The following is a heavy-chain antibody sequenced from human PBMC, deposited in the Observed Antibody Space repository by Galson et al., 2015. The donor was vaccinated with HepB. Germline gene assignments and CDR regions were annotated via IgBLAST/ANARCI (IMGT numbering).Heavy chain of an antibody. D-gene: IGHD3-10*01. CDR2: ISSSGDRT. CDR3: AKGKYYYGFDP. CDR1: GFTFSNYA. J-gene: IGHJ5*02. V-gene: IGHV3-23*01. Sequence: SLRLSCAASGFTFSNYAMDWVRQAPGKGLEWVSVISSSGDRTYYADSVRGRFTISRDNSKNTLYLQMNSLRADDTAIYYCAKGKYYYGFDPWGQGTLVTVSS.